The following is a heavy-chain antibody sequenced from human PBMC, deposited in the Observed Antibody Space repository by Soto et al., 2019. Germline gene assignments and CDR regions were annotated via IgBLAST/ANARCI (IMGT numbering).Heavy chain of an antibody. CDR3: ARTHCISTSCYSPYYYYGMDV. Sequence: ASVKVSCKASGYTFTGYYMHWVRQAPGQGLEWMGWINPNSGGINYAQKFQGWVTMTRDTSISTAYMELSRLRSDDTAVYYCARTHCISTSCYSPYYYYGMDVWGQGTTVTVSS. D-gene: IGHD2-2*01. V-gene: IGHV1-2*04. J-gene: IGHJ6*02. CDR1: GYTFTGYY. CDR2: INPNSGGI.